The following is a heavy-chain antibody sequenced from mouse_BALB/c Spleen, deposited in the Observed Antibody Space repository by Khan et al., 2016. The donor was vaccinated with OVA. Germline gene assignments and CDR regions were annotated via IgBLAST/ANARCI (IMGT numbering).Heavy chain of an antibody. J-gene: IGHJ2*01. CDR2: IYPFIDAT. V-gene: IGHV1S136*01. CDR1: GYTFTSYV. Sequence: VQLQQSGPELVKPGASVKMSCKASGYTFTSYVIHWVRQKPGQGLEWIGYIYPFIDATKFNEDFKGKAILTSDKSSSTAYMELTSLTSEDSADSSCARHYRADVDFGSWGQVTTLTVSS. D-gene: IGHD2-12*01. CDR3: ARHYRADVDFGS.